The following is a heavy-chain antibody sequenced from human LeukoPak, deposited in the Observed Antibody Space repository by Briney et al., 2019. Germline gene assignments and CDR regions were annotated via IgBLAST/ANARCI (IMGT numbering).Heavy chain of an antibody. CDR3: ARDWYCSGSICYTDRNWFDP. Sequence: PGGSLRLSCAASGFTFSDYYMSWIRQAPGKGLEWVSYISTTSSYTDYADSVRGRFTISRDNAKNLLYLQMNSLRPEDTAVYYCARDWYCSGSICYTDRNWFDPSGQGTLVTVSS. J-gene: IGHJ5*02. CDR2: ISTTSSYT. D-gene: IGHD2-2*02. V-gene: IGHV3-11*05. CDR1: GFTFSDYY.